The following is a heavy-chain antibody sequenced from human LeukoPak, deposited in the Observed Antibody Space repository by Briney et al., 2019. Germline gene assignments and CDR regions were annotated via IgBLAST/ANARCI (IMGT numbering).Heavy chain of an antibody. CDR1: GGSISSYY. V-gene: IGHV4-59*01. CDR3: ARGFDSSSSFNCDC. Sequence: SETLSLTCTVSGGSISSYYWSWIRQTPGRGLEWIGYIYYSGSTNFNPSLKSRVTISVDTSKNQFSLKMSSVTAADTAVYYCARGFDSSSSFNCDCWGQGTLVTVSS. CDR2: IYYSGST. J-gene: IGHJ4*02. D-gene: IGHD6-6*01.